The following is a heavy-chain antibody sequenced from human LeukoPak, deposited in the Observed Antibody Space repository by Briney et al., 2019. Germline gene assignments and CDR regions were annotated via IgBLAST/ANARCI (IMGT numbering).Heavy chain of an antibody. J-gene: IGHJ3*02. CDR1: GFTFSSYE. CDR2: ISSSGSTI. Sequence: PGGSLRLSCAASGFTFSSYEMNWVRQAPGKGLEWVSYISSSGSTIYYADSVKGRFTISRDNAKNSLYLQMNSLRAEDTAVYYCARASYYYDSSGYYLDAFDIWGQGTMVTVSS. D-gene: IGHD3-22*01. V-gene: IGHV3-48*03. CDR3: ARASYYYDSSGYYLDAFDI.